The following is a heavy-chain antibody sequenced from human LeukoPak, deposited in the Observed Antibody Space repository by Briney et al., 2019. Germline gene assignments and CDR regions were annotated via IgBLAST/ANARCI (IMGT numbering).Heavy chain of an antibody. D-gene: IGHD1-7*01. CDR1: GYTFTGYY. CDR3: ARDAAGRAGTTTYHDY. Sequence: GASVKVSCKASGYTFTGYYMHWVRQAPGQGLEWMGWINPNSGGTNYAQKFQGRVTMTRDTSISTAYMELSRLRSDDTAVYYCARDAAGRAGTTTYHDYWGQGTLVTVSS. CDR2: INPNSGGT. V-gene: IGHV1-2*02. J-gene: IGHJ4*02.